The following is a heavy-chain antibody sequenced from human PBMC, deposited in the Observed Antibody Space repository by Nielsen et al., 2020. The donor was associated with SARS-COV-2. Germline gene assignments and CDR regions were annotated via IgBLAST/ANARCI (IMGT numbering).Heavy chain of an antibody. V-gene: IGHV3-9*01. CDR2: ISWNSGSI. CDR1: GFTFSSYA. CDR3: VRDEVEMATTPGFDS. D-gene: IGHD5-24*01. Sequence: SLKTSCAASGFTFSSYAMNWVRQAPGKGLEWVSGISWNSGSIGYADSVKGRFTISRDNAKNSLYLQMNSLRAEDTAVYHCVRDEVEMATTPGFDSWGQGTLVTVSS. J-gene: IGHJ4*02.